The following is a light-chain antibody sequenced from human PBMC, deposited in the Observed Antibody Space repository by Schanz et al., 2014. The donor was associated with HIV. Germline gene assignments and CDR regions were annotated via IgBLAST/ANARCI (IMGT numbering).Light chain of an antibody. CDR2: TNS. V-gene: IGLV1-40*01. CDR3: QAADSSLSGVI. Sequence: QSVLTQPPSVSAAPGQRVTISCSGSTSNLGAGYDVHWYQFLPGTAPKLLIYTNSNRPSGVPDRFSGSKSGTSASLVITGLQAEDEADYYCQAADSSLSGVIFGGGTKLTVL. J-gene: IGLJ2*01. CDR1: TSNLGAGYD.